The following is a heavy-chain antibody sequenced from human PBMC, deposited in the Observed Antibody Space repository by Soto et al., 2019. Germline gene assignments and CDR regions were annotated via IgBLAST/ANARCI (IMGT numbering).Heavy chain of an antibody. CDR1: GASMNIYH. CDR3: ARDQGVAAAGITWFDP. D-gene: IGHD6-13*01. CDR2: IYSSGST. V-gene: IGHV4-4*07. J-gene: IGHJ5*02. Sequence: SETLSLTCTVSGASMNIYHWSWIRHPAGKGLEWIGHIYSSGSTNYNPSLKSRVTMSVDTSKNQFSLRLMSLTAADTAVYYCARDQGVAAAGITWFDPWGQGSLVTVSS.